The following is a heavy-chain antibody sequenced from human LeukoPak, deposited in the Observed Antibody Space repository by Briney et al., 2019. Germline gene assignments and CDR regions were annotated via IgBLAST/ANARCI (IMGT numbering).Heavy chain of an antibody. J-gene: IGHJ3*02. V-gene: IGHV4-4*08. CDR3: ARRNDFHT. CDR1: GGSITGYH. CDR2: IYSSETT. Sequence: SETLSLTCTVSGGSITGYHWSWIRQPPGKGLAWIGYIYSSETTNYKPSLKSRVTISADTSKNQISLKLTSVTAADTAIYYCARRNDFHTWGQGTMVTVSS.